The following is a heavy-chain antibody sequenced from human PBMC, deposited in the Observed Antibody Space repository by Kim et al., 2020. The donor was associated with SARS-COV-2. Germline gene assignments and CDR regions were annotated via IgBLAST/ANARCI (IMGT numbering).Heavy chain of an antibody. V-gene: IGHV3-23*01. CDR3: AKEPGTNYYDSSGYYAT. CDR1: GFTFSSYA. D-gene: IGHD3-22*01. J-gene: IGHJ5*02. Sequence: GGSLRLSCAASGFTFSSYAMSWVRQAPGKGLEWVSAISGSGGSTYYAASVKGRFTISRDNSKNTLYLQMNSLRAEDTAVYYCAKEPGTNYYDSSGYYATWGQGTLVTVSS. CDR2: ISGSGGST.